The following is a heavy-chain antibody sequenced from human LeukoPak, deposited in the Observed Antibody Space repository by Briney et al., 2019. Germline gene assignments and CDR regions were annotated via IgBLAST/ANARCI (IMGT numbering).Heavy chain of an antibody. CDR2: INSDGSST. Sequence: GGSLRLSCAASGFTFSSYWMHWVRQAPGKGLVWVSRINSDGSSTNYADSVKGRFTISRDNAKNTLYLQINSLRAEDTAVYSCARHPPVTAYYYYGMDVWGQGTTVTVSS. D-gene: IGHD2-21*02. CDR3: ARHPPVTAYYYYGMDV. CDR1: GFTFSSYW. V-gene: IGHV3-74*01. J-gene: IGHJ6*02.